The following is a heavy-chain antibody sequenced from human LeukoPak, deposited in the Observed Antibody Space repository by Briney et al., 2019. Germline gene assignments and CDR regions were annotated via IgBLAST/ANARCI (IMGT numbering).Heavy chain of an antibody. J-gene: IGHJ4*02. CDR3: ARGRTIFGVVIALDH. CDR1: GGSFSGYY. V-gene: IGHV4-34*01. Sequence: SETLSLTCAVYGGSFSGYYWSWIRQLPGKGLEWIGEINHSGSTNYNPSLKSRVTISVDTSKNQFSLKLSSVTAADTAVYYCARGRTIFGVVIALDHWGQGTLVTVSS. CDR2: INHSGST. D-gene: IGHD3-3*01.